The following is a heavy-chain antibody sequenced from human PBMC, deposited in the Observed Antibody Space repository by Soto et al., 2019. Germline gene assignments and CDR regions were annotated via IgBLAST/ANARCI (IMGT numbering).Heavy chain of an antibody. D-gene: IGHD3-9*01. CDR3: ARDVLRYFDWLHYGMDV. V-gene: IGHV3-23*01. Sequence: GSLRLSCAASGFTFSSYAMSWVRQAPGKGLEWVSAISGSGGSTYYADSVKGRFTISRDNSKNTLYLQMNSLRAEDTAVYYCARDVLRYFDWLHYGMDVWGQGTTATVSS. J-gene: IGHJ6*02. CDR1: GFTFSSYA. CDR2: ISGSGGST.